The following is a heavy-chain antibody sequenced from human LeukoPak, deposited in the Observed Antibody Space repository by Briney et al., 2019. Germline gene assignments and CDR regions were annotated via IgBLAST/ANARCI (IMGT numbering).Heavy chain of an antibody. V-gene: IGHV3-30-3*01. CDR3: ASTYYYGSGSYYNPY. CDR1: GFTFSSYA. CDR2: ISYDGSNK. D-gene: IGHD3-10*01. J-gene: IGHJ4*02. Sequence: GGSLRLSCAASGFTFSSYAMHWVRQAPGKGLEWVAVISYDGSNKYYADSVKGRFTISRDNSKNTLYLQMNSLRAEDTAVYYCASTYYYGSGSYYNPYWGQGTLVTVSS.